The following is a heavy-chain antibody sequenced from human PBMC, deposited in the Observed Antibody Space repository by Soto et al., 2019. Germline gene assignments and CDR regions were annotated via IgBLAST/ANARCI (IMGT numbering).Heavy chain of an antibody. CDR2: ISGSGGST. V-gene: IGHV3-23*01. J-gene: IGHJ4*02. Sequence: PRGSLLLSCASSGFTFSIYAMSWVRQAPGKGLDWVSAISGSGGSTYYADSVKGRFTISRDNSKNTLYLQMNSLRAEDTAVYYCAKVAYYYDSSGYYSGYFDYWGQGTMVTVSS. CDR3: AKVAYYYDSSGYYSGYFDY. CDR1: GFTFSIYA. D-gene: IGHD3-22*01.